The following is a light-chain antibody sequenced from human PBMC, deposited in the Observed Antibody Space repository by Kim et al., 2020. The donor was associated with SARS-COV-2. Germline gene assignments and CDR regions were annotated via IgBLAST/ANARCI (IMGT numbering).Light chain of an antibody. CDR2: EAT. V-gene: IGKV1-33*01. J-gene: IGKJ4*01. CDR1: QDIDNS. CDR3: QQYHDVPFT. Sequence: DIQMTQSPSSLSASVGDRVTLACLASQDIDNSLNWYQQKPGEPPRLLIFEATHLETGVPRRFTGSTSVTDFTLTITNLQPDDIATYYCQQYHDVPFTFGGGTKLEIK.